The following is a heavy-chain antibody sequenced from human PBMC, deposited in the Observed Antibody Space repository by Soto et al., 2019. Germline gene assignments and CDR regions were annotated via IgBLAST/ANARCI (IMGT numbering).Heavy chain of an antibody. Sequence: SETLSLTCTVSGGSISSGDYYWSWIRQPPGKGLEWIGYIYYSGSTYYNPSLKSRVTISVDTSKNQFSLKLSSVTAADTAVYYCARGHTVVTRVWFDPWGQGTLVTVS. D-gene: IGHD2-15*01. CDR1: GGSISSGDYY. CDR3: ARGHTVVTRVWFDP. V-gene: IGHV4-30-4*01. CDR2: IYYSGST. J-gene: IGHJ5*02.